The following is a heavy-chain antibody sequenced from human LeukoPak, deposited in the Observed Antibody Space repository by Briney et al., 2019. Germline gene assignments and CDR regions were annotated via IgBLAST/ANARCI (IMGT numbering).Heavy chain of an antibody. CDR1: GFTFDDYG. J-gene: IGHJ4*02. CDR2: ILWSGGST. CDR3: ARDKRGGYCSGGSCYRFDY. Sequence: GGSLRLSCAASGFTFDDYGMSWVRQAPGKGLEWVSGILWSGGSTGYADSVKGRFTISRDNAKNSLYLQMNSLRAEDTAVYYCARDKRGGYCSGGSCYRFDYWGQGTLVTVSS. D-gene: IGHD2-15*01. V-gene: IGHV3-20*04.